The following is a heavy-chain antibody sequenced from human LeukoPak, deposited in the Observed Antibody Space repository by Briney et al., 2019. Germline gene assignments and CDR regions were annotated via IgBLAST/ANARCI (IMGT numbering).Heavy chain of an antibody. D-gene: IGHD1-26*01. CDR3: ARAWDLVGATPGY. CDR1: GATFTSYA. J-gene: IGHJ4*02. V-gene: IGHV1-69*04. CDR2: IIPILGIA. Sequence: ASVTVSCTASGATFTSYAISWVRQAPGQGLEWMGRIIPILGIANYAQKFQGRVTITADKSTSTAYMELSSLRSEDTAVYYCARAWDLVGATPGYWGQGTLVTVSS.